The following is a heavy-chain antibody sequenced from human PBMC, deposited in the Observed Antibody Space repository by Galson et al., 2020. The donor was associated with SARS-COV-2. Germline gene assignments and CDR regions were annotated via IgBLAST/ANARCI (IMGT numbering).Heavy chain of an antibody. D-gene: IGHD3-9*01. J-gene: IGHJ4*02. Sequence: GESLKISCKGSGYSFNSYWIGWVRQMPGKGLEWMGIIYPGDSDTRYSPSFQGQVTISADKSISTAYLQWSSLKASDPAMYYCAVSVRYFHWLSSDYWGQGTLVTVSS. CDR1: GYSFNSYW. CDR2: IYPGDSDT. V-gene: IGHV5-51*01. CDR3: AVSVRYFHWLSSDY.